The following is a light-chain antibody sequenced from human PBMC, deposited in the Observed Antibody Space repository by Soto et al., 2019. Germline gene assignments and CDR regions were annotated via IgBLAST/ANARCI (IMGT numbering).Light chain of an antibody. CDR1: QSINSW. J-gene: IGKJ5*01. CDR3: QQYNSYPIT. Sequence: DIQMTQSPSTLSASVGDAVTITWRASQSINSWLAWYQQKPGKAPKALIYKASTLESGVPSRFSGSGSGTEFTLTISSLQPDDFATYYCQQYNSYPITFGQGTRLEI. V-gene: IGKV1-5*03. CDR2: KAS.